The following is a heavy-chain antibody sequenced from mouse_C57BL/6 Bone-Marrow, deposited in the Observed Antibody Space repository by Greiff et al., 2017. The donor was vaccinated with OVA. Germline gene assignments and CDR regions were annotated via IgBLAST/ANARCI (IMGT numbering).Heavy chain of an antibody. CDR1: GYTFTSYW. D-gene: IGHD2-5*01. J-gene: IGHJ4*01. CDR3: ARYYSNSYYAMDY. V-gene: IGHV1-61*01. CDR2: IYPSDSET. Sequence: VQLQQPGAELVRPGSSVKLSCKASGYTFTSYWMDWVKQRPGQGLEWIGNIYPSDSETHYNQKFKDKATLTVDKSSSTAYMQLSSLTSEDSAVYYCARYYSNSYYAMDYWGQGTSVTVSS.